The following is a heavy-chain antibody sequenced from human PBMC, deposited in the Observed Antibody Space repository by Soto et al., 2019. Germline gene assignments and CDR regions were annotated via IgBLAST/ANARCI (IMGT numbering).Heavy chain of an antibody. V-gene: IGHV1-69*13. Sequence: WASVKVSCKASGGTFSSYAISWVRQAPGQGLEWMGGIIPIFGTANYAQKFQGRVTITADESTSTAYMELSSLRSEDTAVYYCATPSGPYCSGGSCYIFDIWGQGTMVTVSS. CDR3: ATPSGPYCSGGSCYIFDI. CDR1: GGTFSSYA. CDR2: IIPIFGTA. J-gene: IGHJ3*02. D-gene: IGHD2-15*01.